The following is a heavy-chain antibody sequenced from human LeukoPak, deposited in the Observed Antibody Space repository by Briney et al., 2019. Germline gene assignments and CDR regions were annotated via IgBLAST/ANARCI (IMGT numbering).Heavy chain of an antibody. V-gene: IGHV3-30-3*01. CDR1: GFTFSSYA. Sequence: GGSLRLSCAASGFTFSSYAMHWVRQAPGKGLEWVAVISYDGSNKYYADSVKGRFTISRDNSKNTLYLQMNSLRAEDTAVHYCARDRAGYGMDVWGQGTTVTVSS. J-gene: IGHJ6*02. CDR2: ISYDGSNK. D-gene: IGHD6-19*01. CDR3: ARDRAGYGMDV.